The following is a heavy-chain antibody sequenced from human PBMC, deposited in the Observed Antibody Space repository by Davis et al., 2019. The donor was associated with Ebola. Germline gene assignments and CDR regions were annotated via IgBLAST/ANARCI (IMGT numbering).Heavy chain of an antibody. J-gene: IGHJ4*03. D-gene: IGHD2-8*01. Sequence: PAGSLRLSCAASGFTFSSYAMSWVRQAPGKGLEWVSAISGSGDSTYYADSVKGRFTISRDNSKNTLYLQMNSLRAEDTAVYYCAIRRGVCCFDYWGQGTMVTVSS. CDR3: AIRRGVCCFDY. CDR2: ISGSGDST. V-gene: IGHV3-23*01. CDR1: GFTFSSYA.